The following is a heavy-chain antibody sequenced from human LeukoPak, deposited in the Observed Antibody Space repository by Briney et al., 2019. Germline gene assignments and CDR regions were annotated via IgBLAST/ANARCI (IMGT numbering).Heavy chain of an antibody. V-gene: IGHV1-2*02. J-gene: IGHJ5*02. Sequence: GASVKVSCQTSGYSFTGYYIHWVRQAPGQGLEWMGWMNPHSGVTNYAQKFQGRVTMTRDTSITTAYMELSRLTSDDTAVYHCAKVGGGRNNWLDPWGQGTLVTVSS. CDR2: MNPHSGVT. CDR1: GYSFTGYY. CDR3: AKVGGGRNNWLDP. D-gene: IGHD4-23*01.